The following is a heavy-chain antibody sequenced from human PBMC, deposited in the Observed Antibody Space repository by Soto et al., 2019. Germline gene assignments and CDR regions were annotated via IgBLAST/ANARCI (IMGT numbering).Heavy chain of an antibody. Sequence: PSETLSLTCTVSGGAITAYYWSWIRQPVGEGLQWIGRVYSTGSTNCNPSLRSRVTMSVDTSQNQFFLRLSSVTAADTAVYYCARDEYYDSNNWFDHWGQGILVTVSS. V-gene: IGHV4-4*07. CDR1: GGAITAYY. CDR3: ARDEYYDSNNWFDH. J-gene: IGHJ5*02. D-gene: IGHD3-22*01. CDR2: VYSTGST.